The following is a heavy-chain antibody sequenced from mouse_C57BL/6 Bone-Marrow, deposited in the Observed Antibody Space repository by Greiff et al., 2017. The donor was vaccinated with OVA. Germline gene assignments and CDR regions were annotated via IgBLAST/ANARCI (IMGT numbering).Heavy chain of an antibody. D-gene: IGHD1-1*01. CDR2: ISSGGSYT. CDR3: ARLTTVVVWYFDV. J-gene: IGHJ1*03. Sequence: DVKLVESGGDLVKPGGSLKLSCAASGFTFSSYGMSWVRPTPDKRLAWVATISSGGSYTYYPDSVKGRFTISRDNAKNTLYLQMSSLKSEDTAMYYCARLTTVVVWYFDVWGTGTTVTVSS. CDR1: GFTFSSYG. V-gene: IGHV5-6*02.